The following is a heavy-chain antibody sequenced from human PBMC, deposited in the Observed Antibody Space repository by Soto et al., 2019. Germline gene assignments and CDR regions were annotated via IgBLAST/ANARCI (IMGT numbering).Heavy chain of an antibody. V-gene: IGHV3-23*01. D-gene: IGHD2-21*01. J-gene: IGHJ4*02. CDR3: AKRRWVICYYFDY. CDR2: ISGSGGST. CDR1: GFTFSSYP. Sequence: GGCVRLSCAASGFTFSSYPMSWVRQAPGKGLEGVSAISGSGGSTYYADSVKGRFTISRDNSKNTLYLQMNSLRAEDTAVYYCAKRRWVICYYFDYLGEGTLCKVSS.